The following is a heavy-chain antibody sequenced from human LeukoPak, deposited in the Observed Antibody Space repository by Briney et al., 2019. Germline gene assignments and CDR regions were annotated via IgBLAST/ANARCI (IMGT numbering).Heavy chain of an antibody. CDR3: ARHKYYFDY. V-gene: IGHV4-39*01. CDR1: GGSISSSSYY. J-gene: IGHJ4*02. CDR2: IYYSGST. Sequence: SETLPLTCTVSGGSISSSSYYWGWIRQPPGKGLEWIGSIYYSGSTYYNPSLKSRVTISVDTSKNQFSLKLSSVTAADTAVYYCARHKYYFDYWGQGTLVTVSS.